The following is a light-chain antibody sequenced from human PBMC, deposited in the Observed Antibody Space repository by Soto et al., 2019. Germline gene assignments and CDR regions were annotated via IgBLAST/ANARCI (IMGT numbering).Light chain of an antibody. CDR2: DDS. Sequence: SYELTQPPSVSVAPGQMARITCGANNIGSKSVHWYQQKPGQAPVLVVYDDSDRPSGIPERFSGSSSGNTATLTIGRVEGGDEADYFCQVWDSGSNHYVFGTGTKVTVL. J-gene: IGLJ1*01. CDR3: QVWDSGSNHYV. V-gene: IGLV3-21*02. CDR1: NIGSKS.